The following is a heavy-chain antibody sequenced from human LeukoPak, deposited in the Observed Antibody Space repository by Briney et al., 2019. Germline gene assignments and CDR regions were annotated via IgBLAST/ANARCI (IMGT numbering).Heavy chain of an antibody. CDR1: GGSISSGGYY. Sequence: PSQTLSLTCTVSGGSISSGGYYWSWIRQHPGKGLEWVGYIYDSGSTYYSPSLKSRVTLSVDTSKNQFSLKLSSVTAADTAVYYCARDSANGFDIWGQGTMVTVSS. CDR2: IYDSGST. V-gene: IGHV4-31*03. CDR3: ARDSANGFDI. J-gene: IGHJ3*02.